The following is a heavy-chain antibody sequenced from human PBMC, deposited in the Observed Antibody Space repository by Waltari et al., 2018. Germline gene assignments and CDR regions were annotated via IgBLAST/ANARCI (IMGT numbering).Heavy chain of an antibody. CDR3: ARGSLDYGDYTRMDV. CDR2: IIPIFGTA. D-gene: IGHD4-17*01. CDR1: GGTFSSYA. Sequence: QVQLVQSGAEVKKPGSSVKVSCKASGGTFSSYAISWVRQAPGQGLEWMGGIIPIFGTANYGQKFQGRVTSTTDESPSTAYMELSSLRSEDTAVYYCARGSLDYGDYTRMDVWGQGTTVTVSS. J-gene: IGHJ6*02. V-gene: IGHV1-69*05.